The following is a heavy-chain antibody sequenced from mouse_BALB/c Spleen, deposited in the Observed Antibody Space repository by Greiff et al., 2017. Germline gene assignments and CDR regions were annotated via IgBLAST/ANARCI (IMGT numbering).Heavy chain of an antibody. V-gene: IGHV5-12-2*01. J-gene: IGHJ4*01. CDR2: ISNGGGST. CDR1: GFTFSSYT. D-gene: IGHD4-1*01. CDR3: ARQGGLGRSYYAMDD. Sequence: VQLKESGGGLVQPGGSLKLSCAASGFTFSSYTMSWVRQTPEKRLEWVAYISNGGGSTYYPDTVKGRFTISRDNAKNTLYLQMSSLKSEDTAMYYCARQGGLGRSYYAMDDWGQGTSVTVSS.